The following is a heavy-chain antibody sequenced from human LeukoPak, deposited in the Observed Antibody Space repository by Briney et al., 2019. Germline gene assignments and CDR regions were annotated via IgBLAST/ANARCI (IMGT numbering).Heavy chain of an antibody. CDR3: ARASGDYYDSSGYYYYFDY. CDR2: ISGSSTYI. CDR1: GFNFNNYW. V-gene: IGHV3-21*01. J-gene: IGHJ4*02. Sequence: GGSLRLSCAASGFNFNNYWMSWLRQAPGKGLERVSSISGSSTYIYYADSVKGRFTISRDNARNSLYLQMNSLRAEDTAVYYCARASGDYYDSSGYYYYFDYWGQGTLVTVSS. D-gene: IGHD3-22*01.